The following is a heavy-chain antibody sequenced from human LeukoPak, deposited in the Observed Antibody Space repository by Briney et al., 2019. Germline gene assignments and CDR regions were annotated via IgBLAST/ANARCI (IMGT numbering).Heavy chain of an antibody. CDR3: ARVRGELVVGY. Sequence: SETLSLTCIVSRGSISSGDYYWSWIRQPPGKGLEWIGYIYYSGGTYYNPSLKSRVTISVDTSKNQFSLKLSSVTAADTAVYYCARVRGELVVGYWGQGTLVTVSS. J-gene: IGHJ4*02. CDR2: IYYSGGT. V-gene: IGHV4-30-4*01. CDR1: RGSISSGDYY. D-gene: IGHD1-1*01.